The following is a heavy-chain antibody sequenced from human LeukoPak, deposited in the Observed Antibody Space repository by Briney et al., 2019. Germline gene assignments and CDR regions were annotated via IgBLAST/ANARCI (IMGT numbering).Heavy chain of an antibody. CDR2: IIPILGIA. J-gene: IGHJ3*02. V-gene: IGHV1-69*04. D-gene: IGHD4-17*01. CDR3: ARERDDYGDYSLDAFDI. CDR1: GGTFSSYA. Sequence: SVKVSCKASGGTFSSYAISWVRQAPGQGLEWMGRIIPILGIANYAQKFQGRVTITADKSTSTAYMELSSLRSEDTAVYYCARERDDYGDYSLDAFDIWGQGTMVTVSS.